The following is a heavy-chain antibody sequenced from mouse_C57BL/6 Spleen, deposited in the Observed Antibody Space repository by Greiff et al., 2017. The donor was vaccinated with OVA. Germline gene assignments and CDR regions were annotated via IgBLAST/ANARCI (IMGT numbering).Heavy chain of an antibody. D-gene: IGHD1-1*01. Sequence: QVQLQQSGAELASPGASVTLSCKASGYTFTDHILNWVKKRPGQGLEWIGRIYPVSGETNYNQKFMGKATFSVDRSSSTVYMVLNSLTSEDPAVYPLPVYYYGSKGAWFAYWGQGTLVTVSA. V-gene: IGHV1-11*01. CDR1: GYTFTDHI. J-gene: IGHJ3*01. CDR2: IYPVSGET. CDR3: PVYYYGSKGAWFAY.